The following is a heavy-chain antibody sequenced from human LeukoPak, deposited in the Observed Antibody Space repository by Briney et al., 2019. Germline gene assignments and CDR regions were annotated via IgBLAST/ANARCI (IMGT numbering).Heavy chain of an antibody. CDR3: AKDSIWFGELFEGYNWFDP. V-gene: IGHV3-23*01. D-gene: IGHD3-10*01. Sequence: GGSLRLSCAASGFTFSSYAMSWVRQAPGKGLEWVSAISGSGGSTYYADSVKGRFTISRDNSKNTLYLQMNSLRAEDTAVYYCAKDSIWFGELFEGYNWFDPWGQGTLVTVS. J-gene: IGHJ5*02. CDR1: GFTFSSYA. CDR2: ISGSGGST.